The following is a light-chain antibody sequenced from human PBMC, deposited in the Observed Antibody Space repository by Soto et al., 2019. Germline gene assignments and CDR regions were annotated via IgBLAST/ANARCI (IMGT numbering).Light chain of an antibody. V-gene: IGLV2-11*01. J-gene: IGLJ1*01. CDR2: DVN. Sequence: QSALTQPRSVSGSPGQSVTISCTGTGSNVGAYNYVSWYQQHPGKAPKLMIYDVNKRPSGVPDRFSGSKSDNTASLTVSGLQAEDEADYYCSSYAGSSNVFGTGTKVTVL. CDR3: SSYAGSSNV. CDR1: GSNVGAYNY.